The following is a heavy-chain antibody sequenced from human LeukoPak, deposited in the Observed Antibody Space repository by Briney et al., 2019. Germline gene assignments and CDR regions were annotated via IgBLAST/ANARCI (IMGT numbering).Heavy chain of an antibody. Sequence: GASVKVSCKASGYTFTGYYMHWVRQAPGQGLEWMGWINHNSGGTNYAQKFQGRVTMTRDTSIRTAYMELSRLRSDDTAVYYCARGPTVTTNYYYYYMDVWGKGTTVTVPS. D-gene: IGHD4-11*01. CDR3: ARGPTVTTNYYYYYMDV. J-gene: IGHJ6*03. V-gene: IGHV1-2*02. CDR1: GYTFTGYY. CDR2: INHNSGGT.